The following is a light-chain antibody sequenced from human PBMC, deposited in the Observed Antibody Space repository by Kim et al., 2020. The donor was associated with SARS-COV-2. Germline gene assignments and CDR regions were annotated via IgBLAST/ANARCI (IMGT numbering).Light chain of an antibody. CDR1: SSNIGSNY. V-gene: IGLV1-47*01. CDR3: AAWDDSLSGWV. J-gene: IGLJ3*02. Sequence: QSVLTQPPSASGTPGQRVTISCSGSSSNIGSNYVYWYQQLPGTAPKLLIYRNNQRPSGVPYRFSGAKSGTSASLAIIGLRSEDEADYYCAAWDDSLSGWVFGGGTQLTVL. CDR2: RNN.